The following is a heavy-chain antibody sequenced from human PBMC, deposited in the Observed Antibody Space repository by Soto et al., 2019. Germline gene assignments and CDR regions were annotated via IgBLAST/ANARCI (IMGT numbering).Heavy chain of an antibody. CDR3: ATNYGSGSTHFDY. V-gene: IGHV1-69*02. CDR2: IIPMLGMS. J-gene: IGHJ4*02. CDR1: GDTFNFYT. Sequence: QVQLVQSGAEVKKPGSSVRVSCRASGDTFNFYTLSWVRQVPGHGPEWMGRIIPMLGMSDYAQKFQGRVTIMADKSTSTVYMNLSGLISEDTAVYSCATNYGSGSTHFDYWGQGTLVTVSS. D-gene: IGHD3-10*01.